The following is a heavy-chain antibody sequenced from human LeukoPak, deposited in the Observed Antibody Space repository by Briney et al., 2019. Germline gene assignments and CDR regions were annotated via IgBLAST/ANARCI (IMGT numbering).Heavy chain of an antibody. CDR1: GGSFSDYY. Sequence: SETLSLTCAVYGGSFSDYYWSWIRQPPGKGLEWIGEINHSGNTNYNPSLKSRVTISVDTSKNQFSLKLSSVTAADTAVFYCARGVGYNYGYYFDYWGQGTLVTVSS. J-gene: IGHJ4*02. CDR3: ARGVGYNYGYYFDY. V-gene: IGHV4-34*01. CDR2: INHSGNT. D-gene: IGHD3-10*01.